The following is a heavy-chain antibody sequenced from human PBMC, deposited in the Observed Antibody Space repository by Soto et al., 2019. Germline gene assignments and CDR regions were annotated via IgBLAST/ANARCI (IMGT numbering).Heavy chain of an antibody. D-gene: IGHD3-22*01. Sequence: SVKVSCKASGGTFSSYAISWVRQAPGQGLEWMGGIIPIFGTANYAQKFQGRVTITADESTSTAYMELSSLRSEDTAVYYCARDRRWYYDSSGYFNWGQGTLVTVSS. V-gene: IGHV1-69*13. CDR3: ARDRRWYYDSSGYFN. CDR2: IIPIFGTA. CDR1: GGTFSSYA. J-gene: IGHJ4*02.